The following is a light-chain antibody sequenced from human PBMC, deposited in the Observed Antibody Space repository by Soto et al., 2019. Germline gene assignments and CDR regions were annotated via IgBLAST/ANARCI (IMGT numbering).Light chain of an antibody. CDR2: DVT. CDR1: NSDVGDYDY. CDR3: SSYTTSTTVV. V-gene: IGLV2-14*03. J-gene: IGLJ2*01. Sequence: QSALTQPASVSGSPGQSITISCTGTNSDVGDYDYVAWYQQHPGKAPKLMIYDVTNRPSGVSNRFSASKSGNTASLTISGLQAEDEADYYCSSYTTSTTVVFGGGTKLTVL.